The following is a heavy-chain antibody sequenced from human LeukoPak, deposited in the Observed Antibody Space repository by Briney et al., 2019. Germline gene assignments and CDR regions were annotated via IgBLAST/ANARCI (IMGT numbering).Heavy chain of an antibody. CDR3: ARGSTFSSWPDY. V-gene: IGHV4-59*01. J-gene: IGHJ4*02. CDR2: IYYIGST. Sequence: SETLSLTCTVSRGTISPYYWSWIRQPPGKGLEWIGYIYYIGSTTYNPSLKSRVTMSVDTSKNQFSLKLTSVTAADTAVYYCARGSTFSSWPDYWGQGALVTVSS. CDR1: RGTISPYY. D-gene: IGHD6-13*01.